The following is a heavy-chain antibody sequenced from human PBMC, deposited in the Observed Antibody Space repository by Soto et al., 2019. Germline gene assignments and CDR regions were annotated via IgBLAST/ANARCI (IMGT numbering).Heavy chain of an antibody. CDR2: MSYDGSDK. Sequence: PGGSLRLSCVGSGFIFSNNGMHWVRQTPGKGLEWVAFMSYDGSDKFYADSVKGRFTISRDNSKNTLFLHMSNLTAEDTAMYYCTIVRVADSALDHWGQGTLVTVSS. CDR1: GFIFSNNG. V-gene: IGHV3-33*08. J-gene: IGHJ4*02. D-gene: IGHD3-10*02. CDR3: TIVRVADSALDH.